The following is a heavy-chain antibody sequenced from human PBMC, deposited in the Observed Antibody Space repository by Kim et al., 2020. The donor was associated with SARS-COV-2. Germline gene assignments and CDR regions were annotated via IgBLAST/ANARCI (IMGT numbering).Heavy chain of an antibody. D-gene: IGHD3-9*01. Sequence: SETLSLTCTVSGGSISSYTWWSWVRQSPGKGLEWIGEVYYSGNTNYSPSNYNPSLKSRVTISLDKSRNQFSLKLSSGTAADTAGYFCARPNYELLTCFD. J-gene: IGHJ4*01. V-gene: IGHV4-4*02. CDR2: VYYSGNTNYSPS. CDR1: GGSISSYTW. CDR3: ARPNYELLTCFD.